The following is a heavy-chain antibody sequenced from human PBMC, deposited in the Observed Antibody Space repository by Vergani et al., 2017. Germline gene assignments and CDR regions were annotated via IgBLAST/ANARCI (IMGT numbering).Heavy chain of an antibody. CDR3: AKRGGYSYGFCFDY. D-gene: IGHD5-18*01. CDR2: ISSSSSTI. CDR1: GFTFSSYS. Sequence: EVQLVESGGGLVQPGGSLRLSCAASGFTFSSYSMNWVRQAPGKGLEWVSYISSSSSTIYYADSVKGRFTISRDNSKNTLYLQMNSLRAEDTAVYYCAKRGGYSYGFCFDYWGQGTLVTVSS. V-gene: IGHV3-48*01. J-gene: IGHJ4*02.